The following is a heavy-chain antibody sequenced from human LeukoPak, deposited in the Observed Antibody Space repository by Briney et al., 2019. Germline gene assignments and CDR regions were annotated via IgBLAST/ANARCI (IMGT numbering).Heavy chain of an antibody. CDR1: GFTISQYF. Sequence: PGGTLRLSCTGSGFTISQYFMHWVRHPPGQGLEHLSVISYNGEETYYANSVKGRFTISRDNSKNKLYLQMGSLRAEDTAVYCCARDPSVGGFSGSELDFWGQGTLVTVSP. CDR3: ARDPSVGGFSGSELDF. J-gene: IGHJ4*02. V-gene: IGHV3-64*01. CDR2: ISYNGEET. D-gene: IGHD3-22*01.